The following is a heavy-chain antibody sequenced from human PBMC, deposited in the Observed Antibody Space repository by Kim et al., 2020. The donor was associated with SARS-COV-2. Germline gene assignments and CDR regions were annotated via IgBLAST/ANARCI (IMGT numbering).Heavy chain of an antibody. CDR2: T. D-gene: IGHD1-20*01. CDR3: ARDGSNWPFDY. J-gene: IGHJ4*02. V-gene: IGHV4-4*07. Sequence: TNYNPPLKRRVSMSLDTSKKQFSLKLSSVTAADTAVYYCARDGSNWPFDYWGQGTLVTVSS.